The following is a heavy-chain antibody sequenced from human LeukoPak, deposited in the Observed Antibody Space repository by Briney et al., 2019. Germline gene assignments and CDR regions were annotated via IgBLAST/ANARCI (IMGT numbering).Heavy chain of an antibody. J-gene: IGHJ4*02. Sequence: PGGSPRLSCAASGFTFSSYAMSWVRQAPGKGLEWVSAISGSGGSTYYADSVKGRFTISRDNSKNTLYLQMNSLRAEDTAVYYCAKDSFSSQQLAPGYFDYWGQGTLVTVSS. CDR3: AKDSFSSQQLAPGYFDY. V-gene: IGHV3-23*01. CDR1: GFTFSSYA. D-gene: IGHD6-13*01. CDR2: ISGSGGST.